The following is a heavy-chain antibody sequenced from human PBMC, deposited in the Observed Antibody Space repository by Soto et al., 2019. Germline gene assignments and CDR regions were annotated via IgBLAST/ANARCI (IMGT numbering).Heavy chain of an antibody. CDR1: GGSISSGGYY. CDR3: ASTKVGSGDWYFDL. CDR2: IYYSGST. Sequence: QVQLQESGPGLVKPSQTLSLTCTVSGGSISSGGYYWSWIRQHPGKGLEWIGYIYYSGSTYYNPSLKSRVTISVDTSKNQFSLKLRSVTAADTAVYYCASTKVGSGDWYFDLWGRGTLVTVSS. D-gene: IGHD3-10*01. V-gene: IGHV4-31*03. J-gene: IGHJ2*01.